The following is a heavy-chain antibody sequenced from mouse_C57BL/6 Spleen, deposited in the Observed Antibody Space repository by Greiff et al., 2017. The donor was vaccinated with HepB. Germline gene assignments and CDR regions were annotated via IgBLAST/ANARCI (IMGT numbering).Heavy chain of an antibody. CDR3: AREGLWAYFDY. CDR1: GYAFSSSW. Sequence: QMQLKQSGPELVKPGASVKISCKASGYAFSSSWMNWVKQRPGKGLEWIGRIYPGDGDTNYNGKFKGKATLTADKSSSTAYMQLSSLTSEDSAVYFCAREGLWAYFDYWGQGTTLTVSS. CDR2: IYPGDGDT. J-gene: IGHJ2*01. V-gene: IGHV1-82*01. D-gene: IGHD1-1*02.